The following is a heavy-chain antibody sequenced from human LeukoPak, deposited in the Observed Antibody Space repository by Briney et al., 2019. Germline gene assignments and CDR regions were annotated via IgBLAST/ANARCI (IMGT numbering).Heavy chain of an antibody. D-gene: IGHD6-19*01. Sequence: GGSLRLSCAASGFTFSSYWMHWVRQAPGKGLVWVSRINGDGRNTDYADSVKGRFTISRDNAKNTLYLQMNSLRAEDTAVYYCARGAEQWLVEALYYGMDVWGQGTTVTVSS. CDR1: GFTFSSYW. CDR3: ARGAEQWLVEALYYGMDV. J-gene: IGHJ6*02. V-gene: IGHV3-74*01. CDR2: INGDGRNT.